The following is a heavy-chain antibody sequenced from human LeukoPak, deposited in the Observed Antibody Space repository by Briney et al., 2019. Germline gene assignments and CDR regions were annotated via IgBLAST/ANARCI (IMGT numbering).Heavy chain of an antibody. CDR2: ISAYNGNT. V-gene: IGHV1-18*04. Sequence: GASVKVSCKASGYSFTSNYIHWVRQAPGQGLEWMGWISAYNGNTNYAQKLQGRVTMTTDTSTSTAYMELRSLRSDDTAAYYCARDGPGGLELSLSIDYWGQGTLVTVSS. CDR3: ARDGPGGLELSLSIDY. D-gene: IGHD1-7*01. CDR1: GYSFTSNY. J-gene: IGHJ4*02.